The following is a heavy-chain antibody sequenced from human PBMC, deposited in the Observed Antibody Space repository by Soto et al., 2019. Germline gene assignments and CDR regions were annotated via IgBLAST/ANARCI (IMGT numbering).Heavy chain of an antibody. J-gene: IGHJ4*02. Sequence: EVQLLESGGGLVQPRGSLRLSCAASGLPFSATGILWIRQPPGGGLEWVSAIGPNPTNTKYTDSVKGRFTISRDNSKSTVFLQTTNLRAEDTALYYCTTARHCSSDACPAAEWGQGTLITVSS. CDR2: IGPNPTNT. D-gene: IGHD2-2*01. V-gene: IGHV3-23*05. CDR3: TTARHCSSDACPAAE. CDR1: GLPFSATG.